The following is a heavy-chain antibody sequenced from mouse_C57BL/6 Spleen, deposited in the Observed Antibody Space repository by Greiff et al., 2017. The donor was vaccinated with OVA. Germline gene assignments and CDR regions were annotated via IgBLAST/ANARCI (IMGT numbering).Heavy chain of an antibody. CDR3: ARRDGYNAMDY. V-gene: IGHV1-63*01. CDR1: GYTFTNYW. Sequence: VQLVESGAELVRPGTSVKMSCKASGYTFTNYWIGWAKQRPGHGLEWIGDIYPGGGYTNYNEKFKGKATLTADKSSSTAYMQFSSLTSEDSASYYCARRDGYNAMDYWGQGTSVTVSS. CDR2: IYPGGGYT. J-gene: IGHJ4*01. D-gene: IGHD2-3*01.